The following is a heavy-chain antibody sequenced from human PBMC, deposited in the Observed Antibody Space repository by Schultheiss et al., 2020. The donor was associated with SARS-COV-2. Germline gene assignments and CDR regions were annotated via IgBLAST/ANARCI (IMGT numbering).Heavy chain of an antibody. CDR2: IWHDGSKM. CDR3: ARDPGFCSGGKCYSPYKFGMDV. Sequence: GGSLRLSCVASGFTFSNFGMHWVRQAPGKGLEWVAVIWHDGSKMYYEDSVKGRFTISRDNSKNTLYLQTNSVRAEDTAVYYCARDPGFCSGGKCYSPYKFGMDVWGQGTTVTVSS. J-gene: IGHJ6*02. D-gene: IGHD2-15*01. CDR1: GFTFSNFG. V-gene: IGHV3-33*08.